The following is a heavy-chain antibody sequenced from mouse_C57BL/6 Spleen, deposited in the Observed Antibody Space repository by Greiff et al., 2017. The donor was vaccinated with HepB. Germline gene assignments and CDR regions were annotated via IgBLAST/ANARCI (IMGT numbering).Heavy chain of an antibody. CDR1: GYTFTEYT. J-gene: IGHJ4*01. Sequence: QVHVKQSGAELVKPGASVKLSCKASGYTFTEYTIHWVKQRSGQGLEWIGWFYPGSGSIKYNEKFKDKATLTADKSSSTVYMELSRLTSEDSAVYFCARHEEGYDGYPHAMDYWGQGTSVTVSS. CDR3: ARHEEGYDGYPHAMDY. CDR2: FYPGSGSI. V-gene: IGHV1-62-2*01. D-gene: IGHD2-3*01.